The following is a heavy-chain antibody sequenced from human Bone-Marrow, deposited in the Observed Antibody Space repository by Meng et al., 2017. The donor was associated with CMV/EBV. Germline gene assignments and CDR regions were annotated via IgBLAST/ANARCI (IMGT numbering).Heavy chain of an antibody. CDR1: GFTFSGSA. D-gene: IGHD7-27*01. J-gene: IGHJ3*02. Sequence: GESLKISCAASGFTFSGSAMHWVRQASGKGLEWVGRIRSKANSYATAYAASVKGRFTISRDDSKNTAYLQMNSLKTEDTAVYYCTRHGEDWGKYGWAFDIWGQGKMVNVAS. CDR2: IRSKANSYAT. V-gene: IGHV3-73*01. CDR3: TRHGEDWGKYGWAFDI.